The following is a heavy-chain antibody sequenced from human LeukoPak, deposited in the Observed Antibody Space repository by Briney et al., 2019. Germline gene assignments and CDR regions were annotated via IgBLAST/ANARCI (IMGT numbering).Heavy chain of an antibody. J-gene: IGHJ4*02. V-gene: IGHV1-46*01. Sequence: ASVKVSCKASGYTFTSYYMHWVRQAPGQGLEWMGIINPSGGSTSYAQKFQGRVTITRDTSASTAYMELSSLRSEDTAIYYCARVFRDRSYKDYWGQGTLVTVSS. CDR3: ARVFRDRSYKDY. D-gene: IGHD1-26*01. CDR2: INPSGGST. CDR1: GYTFTSYY.